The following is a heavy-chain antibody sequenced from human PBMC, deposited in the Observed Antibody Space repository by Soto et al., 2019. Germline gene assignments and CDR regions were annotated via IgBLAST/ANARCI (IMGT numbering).Heavy chain of an antibody. J-gene: IGHJ4*02. D-gene: IGHD3-3*02. Sequence: GGSLRLSCAASGFNFSEHYMSWIRQAPGKGLEWLAYIGRSGSDMFYADSVKGRFTISRDNAKNSLSLDMNSLKAEDTAFYYCARDRAFFEHWGQGTLVTVAS. CDR3: ARDRAFFEH. V-gene: IGHV3-11*01. CDR1: GFNFSEHY. CDR2: IGRSGSDM.